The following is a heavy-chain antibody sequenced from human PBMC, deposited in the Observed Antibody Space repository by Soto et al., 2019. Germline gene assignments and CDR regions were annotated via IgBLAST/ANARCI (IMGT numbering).Heavy chain of an antibody. D-gene: IGHD6-19*01. V-gene: IGHV4-59*01. J-gene: IGHJ4*02. Sequence: SETLSLTCTVSGGSISSYYWSWIRQPPGKGLEWIGYIYYSGSTNYNPSLKSRVTISVDTSKNQFSLKLSSVTAADTAVYYCAREVEYSSGWYDYWGQGTLVTVS. CDR2: IYYSGST. CDR1: GGSISSYY. CDR3: AREVEYSSGWYDY.